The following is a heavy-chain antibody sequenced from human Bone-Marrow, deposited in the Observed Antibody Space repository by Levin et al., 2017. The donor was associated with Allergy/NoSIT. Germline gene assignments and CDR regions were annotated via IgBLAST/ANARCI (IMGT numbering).Heavy chain of an antibody. CDR2: INPDSGGS. D-gene: IGHD2-15*01. V-gene: IGHV1-2*06. CDR3: ARGFYSGGKDV. Sequence: GASVKVSCKTSGYTFTAYYIHWVRQAPGQGLEWMGRINPDSGGSNYARKFKDRVTMTRDTSITTGYMELSGLTSDDTAKYYCARGFYSGGKDVWGQGTTVTVS. CDR1: GYTFTAYY. J-gene: IGHJ6*02.